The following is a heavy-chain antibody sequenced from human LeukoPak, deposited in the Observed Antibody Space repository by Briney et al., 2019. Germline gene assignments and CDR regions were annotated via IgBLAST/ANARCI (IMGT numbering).Heavy chain of an antibody. Sequence: KASETLSLTCAVYGGSFSGYYWSWIRQPPGKGLEWIGEINHSGSTNYNPSLKSRVTISVDTSKNQFSLKLSSVTAADTAVYYCAGTYHDFWSGYSDYWGQGTLVTVSS. CDR3: AGTYHDFWSGYSDY. CDR2: INHSGST. V-gene: IGHV4-34*01. CDR1: GGSFSGYY. D-gene: IGHD3-3*01. J-gene: IGHJ4*02.